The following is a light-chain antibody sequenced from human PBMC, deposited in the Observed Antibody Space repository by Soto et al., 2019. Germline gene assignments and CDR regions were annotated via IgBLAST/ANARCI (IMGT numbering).Light chain of an antibody. J-gene: IGKJ2*01. Sequence: EIVMTQSPATLSLSPGERATLSCRASQSVSSNLAWYQHKPGQAPRLLIYGASIRGTGIPARFSGSGSGTEFTLTISSLQSEDFAVYYCQQYNNWPPLYTFGQGTKLEI. V-gene: IGKV3-15*01. CDR2: GAS. CDR1: QSVSSN. CDR3: QQYNNWPPLYT.